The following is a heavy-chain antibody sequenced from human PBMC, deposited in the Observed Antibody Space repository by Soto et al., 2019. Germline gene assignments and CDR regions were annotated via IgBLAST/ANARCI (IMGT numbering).Heavy chain of an antibody. V-gene: IGHV4-59*01. CDR3: ARDLGYCSSTSCYLRYYYGMDF. D-gene: IGHD2-2*01. Sequence: SETLSLTCTVSGGSISSYYWSWIRQPPGKGLEWIGYIYYSGSTNYNPSLKSRVTISVDTSKNQFSLKLSSVTAADTAVYYCARDLGYCSSTSCYLRYYYGMDFCGPGITVTVSS. CDR1: GGSISSYY. CDR2: IYYSGST. J-gene: IGHJ6*02.